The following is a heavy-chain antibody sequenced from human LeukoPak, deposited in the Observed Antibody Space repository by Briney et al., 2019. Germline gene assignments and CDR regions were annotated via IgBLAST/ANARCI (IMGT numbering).Heavy chain of an antibody. D-gene: IGHD6-6*01. J-gene: IGHJ3*02. CDR1: GYTFSNYN. V-gene: IGHV1-18*04. CDR2: ISAYNGNT. Sequence: ASVKVSCKASGYTFSNYNIHWLRQAPGQGLEWMGWISAYNGNTNYAQKLQGRVTMTTDTSTSTAYMELRSLRSDDAAVYYCARIIVEQTGVAFDIWGQGTMVTVSS. CDR3: ARIIVEQTGVAFDI.